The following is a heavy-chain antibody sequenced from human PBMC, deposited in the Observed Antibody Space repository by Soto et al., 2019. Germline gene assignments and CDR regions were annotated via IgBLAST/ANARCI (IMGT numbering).Heavy chain of an antibody. CDR1: GYSLSSYY. J-gene: IGHJ5*02. Sequence: SVKVSCKASGYSLSSYYLHWVRQAPGQGPEWMGWINPNSGGTKYVQKFQGRVTMTRDTSISTVYLELSRLRSDDTAVYYCARGWGIAAPGPNWFDPWGQGTLVTVSS. CDR3: ARGWGIAAPGPNWFDP. CDR2: INPNSGGT. D-gene: IGHD6-13*01. V-gene: IGHV1-2*02.